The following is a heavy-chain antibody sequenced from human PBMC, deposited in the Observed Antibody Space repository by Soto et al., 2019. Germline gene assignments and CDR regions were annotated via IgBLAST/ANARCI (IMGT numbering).Heavy chain of an antibody. CDR2: IYSGGNT. Sequence: EVQLVESGGGLVQPGGSLRLSCAASGFTVSSSYMTWVHQAPGEGLEWVSIIYSGGNTYYADSLKDRFTISRDNSKNTVYIQMNRLRPDDTAVYYCARGYWLDPWGQGTLVTVSS. CDR1: GFTVSSSY. CDR3: ARGYWLDP. J-gene: IGHJ5*02. V-gene: IGHV3-66*01.